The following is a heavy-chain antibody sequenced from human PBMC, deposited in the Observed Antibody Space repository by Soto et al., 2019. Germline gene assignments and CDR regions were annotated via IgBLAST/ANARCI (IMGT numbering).Heavy chain of an antibody. Sequence: SETLSLTCAVYGGSFSGYYWSWIRQPPGKGLEWIGEINHSGSTNYNPSLKSRVTISVDASKNQFSLKLSSVTAADTAVYYCARGTSTTMAYGMDVWGQGTTVTVSS. CDR2: INHSGST. CDR3: ARGTSTTMAYGMDV. CDR1: GGSFSGYY. D-gene: IGHD3-10*01. V-gene: IGHV4-34*01. J-gene: IGHJ6*02.